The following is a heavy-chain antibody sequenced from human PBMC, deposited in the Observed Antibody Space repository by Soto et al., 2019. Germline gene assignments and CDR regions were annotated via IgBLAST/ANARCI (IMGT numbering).Heavy chain of an antibody. CDR2: ISSTTNYI. CDR3: ARESEDLTSNFDY. J-gene: IGHJ4*02. Sequence: PGGSLRLSCAASGFTYTRYSMNWVRQAPGKGLEWVSSISSTTNYIYYGDSMKGRFTISRDNAKNSLYLEMNSLRAEDTAVYYCARESEDLTSNFDYWGQGTLVTVSS. CDR1: GFTYTRYS. V-gene: IGHV3-21*06.